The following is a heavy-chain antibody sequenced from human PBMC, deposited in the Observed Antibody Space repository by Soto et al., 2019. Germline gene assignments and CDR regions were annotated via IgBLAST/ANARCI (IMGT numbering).Heavy chain of an antibody. CDR1: GYTFTSYY. D-gene: IGHD3-9*01. J-gene: IGHJ5*02. V-gene: IGHV1-46*03. CDR3: ARDSKRYFDWPHPPNWFDP. CDR2: INPSGGST. Sequence: GASVKVSCKASGYTFTSYYMHWVRQAPGQGLEWMGIINPSGGSTSYAQKFQGRVTMTRDTSTSTVYMELSSLRSEDTAVYYCARDSKRYFDWPHPPNWFDPWGQGTLVTVSS.